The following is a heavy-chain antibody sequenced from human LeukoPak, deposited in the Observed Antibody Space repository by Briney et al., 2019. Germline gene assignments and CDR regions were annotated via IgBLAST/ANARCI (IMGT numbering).Heavy chain of an antibody. Sequence: GGSLRLSCAASGFTFSSYSMNWVRQAPGKGLEWVSYISSSSSTIYYADSVKGRFTISRDNAKNSLYLQMNSLRAEDTAVYYCARDKRYYGSGSYSDYWGQGTLVTVSS. CDR2: ISSSSSTI. V-gene: IGHV3-48*04. CDR3: ARDKRYYGSGSYSDY. J-gene: IGHJ4*02. CDR1: GFTFSSYS. D-gene: IGHD3-10*01.